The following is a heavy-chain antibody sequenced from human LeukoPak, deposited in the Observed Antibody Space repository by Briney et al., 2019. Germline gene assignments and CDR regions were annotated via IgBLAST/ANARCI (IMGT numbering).Heavy chain of an antibody. CDR1: GYTFTGYY. V-gene: IGHV1-2*02. CDR3: AREAQYYYHNFCFDP. Sequence: ASVKVSCKASGYTFTGYYMHWVRQAPGQGLEWMGWINPNSGGTNYAQKFQGRVTMTRDTSISTAYMELSSLRSEDMAVYYCAREAQYYYHNFCFDPWGQGTLVTVSS. D-gene: IGHD2/OR15-2a*01. CDR2: INPNSGGT. J-gene: IGHJ5*02.